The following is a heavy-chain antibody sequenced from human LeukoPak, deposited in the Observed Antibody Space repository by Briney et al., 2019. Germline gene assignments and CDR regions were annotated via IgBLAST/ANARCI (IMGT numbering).Heavy chain of an antibody. CDR2: IYYSGST. V-gene: IGHV4-59*01. CDR3: ARGYYDILTGYYP. D-gene: IGHD3-9*01. Sequence: SETLSLTCTVSGGSISSYYWSWIRQPPGKGLEWIGYIYYSGSTNYNPSLKSRVTISVDTSKNQFSLRLSSVTAADTAVYYCARGYYDILTGYYPWGQGTLVTVSS. J-gene: IGHJ5*02. CDR1: GGSISSYY.